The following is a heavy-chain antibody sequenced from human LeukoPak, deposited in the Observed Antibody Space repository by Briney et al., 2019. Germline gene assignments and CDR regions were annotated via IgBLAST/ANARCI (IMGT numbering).Heavy chain of an antibody. Sequence: GGSLRLSCSASGFNFGTHAMHWVRQAPGKGLEWVAMIWRGGNYKFYADSVKGRFTISRDDPRSDLSLQMDSLRVEDTALYHCVIDPPDSGWAFWSWGQGALVTVSS. D-gene: IGHD6-19*01. CDR2: IWRGGNYK. V-gene: IGHV3-33*01. CDR3: VIDPPDSGWAFWS. CDR1: GFNFGTHA. J-gene: IGHJ5*02.